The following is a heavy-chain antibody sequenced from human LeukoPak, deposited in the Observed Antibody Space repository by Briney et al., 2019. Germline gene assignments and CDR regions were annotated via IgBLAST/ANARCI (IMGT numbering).Heavy chain of an antibody. D-gene: IGHD6-19*01. CDR2: ISGSGGST. CDR1: GFTFGDYA. V-gene: IGHV3-23*01. J-gene: IGHJ4*02. Sequence: GGSLRLSCTASGFTFGDYAMSWVRQAPGKGLEWVSAISGSGGSTYYADSVKGRFTISRDNSKNTLYLQMNSLRAEDTAVYYCALGTHSSGWYPYYFDYWGQGTLVTVSS. CDR3: ALGTHSSGWYPYYFDY.